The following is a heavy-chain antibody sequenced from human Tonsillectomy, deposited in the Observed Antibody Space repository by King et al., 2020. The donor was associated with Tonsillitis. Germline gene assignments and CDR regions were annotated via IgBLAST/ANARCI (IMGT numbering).Heavy chain of an antibody. Sequence: QLQESGPGLVKPSETLSLTCTVSGGSISSSSYYWGWIRQPPGKGLEWIGSIFNSGSTSYNPSLKSRVTISADTSKNQFSLKLSSVTAADTAVYYCARTGSPYYYDSSGNNPYYYYGMDVWGQGTTVTVSS. J-gene: IGHJ6*02. V-gene: IGHV4-39*01. CDR3: ARTGSPYYYDSSGNNPYYYYGMDV. CDR1: GGSISSSSYY. CDR2: IFNSGST. D-gene: IGHD3-22*01.